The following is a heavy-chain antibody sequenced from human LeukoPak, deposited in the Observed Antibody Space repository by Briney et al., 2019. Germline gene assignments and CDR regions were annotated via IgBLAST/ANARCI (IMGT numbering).Heavy chain of an antibody. J-gene: IGHJ4*02. CDR3: AKGSAGSYYPYYFDN. CDR1: GFTFSSYA. D-gene: IGHD3-10*01. Sequence: GGSLRLSCAASGFTFSSYAMSWVRQAPGKGLEWVSAISGSGGSTCYADSVKGRFTISRDNSKNTLYLQMNSLRAEDTAVYYCAKGSAGSYYPYYFDNWGQGALVTVSS. CDR2: ISGSGGST. V-gene: IGHV3-23*01.